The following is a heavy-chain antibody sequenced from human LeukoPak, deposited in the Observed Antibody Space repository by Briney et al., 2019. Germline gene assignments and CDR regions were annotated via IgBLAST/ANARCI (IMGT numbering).Heavy chain of an antibody. J-gene: IGHJ4*02. V-gene: IGHV3-21*01. CDR2: ISGSSSYI. Sequence: GGSLRLSCAASGFTFSSYSMNWVRQSPGKGVEWVSSISGSSSYIYYGDSVKGRFTISRDNAKNSLYLQMDSLRAEDTAVYYCARASYDFWSGYLGNLDYWGQGTLVTVSS. D-gene: IGHD3-3*01. CDR1: GFTFSSYS. CDR3: ARASYDFWSGYLGNLDY.